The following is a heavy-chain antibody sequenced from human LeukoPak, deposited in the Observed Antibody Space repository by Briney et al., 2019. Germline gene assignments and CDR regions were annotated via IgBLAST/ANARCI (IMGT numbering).Heavy chain of an antibody. CDR2: IYYSGST. J-gene: IGHJ3*02. D-gene: IGHD2-8*01. V-gene: IGHV4-61*01. Sequence: SETLSLACTVSGGSVSSGTYYWSWIRQPPGKGLEWIGYIYYSGSTNYNPSLKSRVTVSVDTSKNQCSLKLSSVTTADTAVYYCTRSTNLEAFDIWGQGTMVTVSS. CDR1: GGSVSSGTYY. CDR3: TRSTNLEAFDI.